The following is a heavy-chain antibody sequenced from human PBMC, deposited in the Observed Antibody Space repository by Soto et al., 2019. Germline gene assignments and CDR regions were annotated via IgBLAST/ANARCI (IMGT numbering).Heavy chain of an antibody. CDR2: VYYSGNA. V-gene: IGHV4-59*01. D-gene: IGHD6-13*01. CDR3: ARDGGTWSY. Sequence: QVHLRESGPGLVKPSETLCLTCSVSGGSITSYHWSWIRQPPGKGLEWIGHVYYSGNAKYNPSLKSRVTMSVDTSKNQFSLEVRSVTAADTAVYYCARDGGTWSYWGQGILVTVSS. J-gene: IGHJ4*02. CDR1: GGSITSYH.